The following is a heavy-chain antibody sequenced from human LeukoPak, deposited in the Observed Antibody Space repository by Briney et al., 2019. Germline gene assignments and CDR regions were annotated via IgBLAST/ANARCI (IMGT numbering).Heavy chain of an antibody. J-gene: IGHJ4*02. CDR2: ISSSGSTI. D-gene: IGHD3-10*01. V-gene: IGHV3-48*03. CDR3: ARGTLGPYYYGSGSYP. CDR1: GFTFSSYE. Sequence: GGSLRLSCAASGFTFSSYEMNWVRQAPGKGLEWVSYISSSGSTIYYADSVKGRFTISRDNAKNSLYLQMNSLRAEDTAVYYCARGTLGPYYYGSGSYPWGQGTLVTVSS.